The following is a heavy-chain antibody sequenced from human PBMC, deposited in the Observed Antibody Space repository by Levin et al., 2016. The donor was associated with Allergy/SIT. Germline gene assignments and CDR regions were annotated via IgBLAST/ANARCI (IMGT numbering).Heavy chain of an antibody. Sequence: SETLSLTCTVSGGSISSSSYYWGWIRQPPGKGLEWIGSIYYSGSTNYNPSLKSRVTISVDTSKNQFSLKLSSVTAADTAVYYCTGRVVVAARSIDYWGQGTLVTVSS. J-gene: IGHJ4*02. CDR3: TGRVVVAARSIDY. D-gene: IGHD2-15*01. CDR2: IYYSGST. CDR1: GGSISSSSYY. V-gene: IGHV4-39*07.